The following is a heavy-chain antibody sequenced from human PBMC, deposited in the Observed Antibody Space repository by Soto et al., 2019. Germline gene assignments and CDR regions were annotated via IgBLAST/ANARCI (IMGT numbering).Heavy chain of an antibody. Sequence: GGSLRLSCAASGFTFSSYSMNWVRQAPGKGLEWVSSISSSSSYIYYADSVKGRFTISRDNAKNSLYLQMNSLRAEDTAVYYCAREYMVRGVSDAFDIWGQGTMVTVSS. J-gene: IGHJ3*02. CDR2: ISSSSSYI. CDR3: AREYMVRGVSDAFDI. V-gene: IGHV3-21*01. CDR1: GFTFSSYS. D-gene: IGHD3-10*01.